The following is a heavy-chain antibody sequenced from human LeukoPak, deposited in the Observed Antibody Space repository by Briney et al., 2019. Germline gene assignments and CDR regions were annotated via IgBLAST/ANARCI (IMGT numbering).Heavy chain of an antibody. CDR1: GGSFSGYY. CDR2: INHSGST. V-gene: IGHV4-34*01. Sequence: PSETLSLTCAVYGGSFSGYYWRWIRQPPGKGLEWIGEINHSGSTNYNPSLKSRVTISVDTSKNQFSLKMSSVTAAETAVYYCARGSRGYSYGTRRPRFDYWGQGTLVTVSS. J-gene: IGHJ4*02. CDR3: ARGSRGYSYGTRRPRFDY. D-gene: IGHD5-18*01.